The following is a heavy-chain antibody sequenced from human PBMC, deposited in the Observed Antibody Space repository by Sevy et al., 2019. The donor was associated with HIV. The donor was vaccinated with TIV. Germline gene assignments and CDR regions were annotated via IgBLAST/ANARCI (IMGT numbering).Heavy chain of an antibody. D-gene: IGHD3-10*01. V-gene: IGHV3-23*01. J-gene: IGHJ4*02. CDR2: ISITGGST. Sequence: GGSLRLSCAASGFIFNIYAMSWVRQAPGKGLEWVSVISITGGSTYYADSVKGRFTISRDNSKNTLYLQMNTLRAEDTAVYYCAKDRVSGTYYTGDFDYWGQGTLVTVSS. CDR1: GFIFNIYA. CDR3: AKDRVSGTYYTGDFDY.